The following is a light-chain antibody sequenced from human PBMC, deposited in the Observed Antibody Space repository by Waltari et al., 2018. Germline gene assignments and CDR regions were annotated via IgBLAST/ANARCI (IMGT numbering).Light chain of an antibody. CDR3: QHYVSLPVT. CDR1: QSIGRS. Sequence: EIVLTQSPGTLSLSPGERATLSCRASQSIGRSLAWYQQKPGQPPRLLIYGTSNRATGIPDRFSGGGSATDFSLTISRLEPEDVAMYYCQHYVSLPVTFGQGTKVETK. J-gene: IGKJ1*01. CDR2: GTS. V-gene: IGKV3-20*01.